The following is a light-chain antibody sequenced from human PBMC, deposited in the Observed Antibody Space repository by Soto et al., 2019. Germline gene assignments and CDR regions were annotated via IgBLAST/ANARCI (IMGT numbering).Light chain of an antibody. J-gene: IGLJ3*02. CDR1: SSDVGGYNY. CDR3: SSYRSGSVVL. V-gene: IGLV2-14*01. Sequence: QSALTQPASVSGSPGQSITISCTGTSSDVGGYNYVSWYQQHPGKAPKLVIYGVSYRPSGVSGRFPGSKFQNTASLTISGLQPEDEADYYCSSYRSGSVVLFGGGTKVTVL. CDR2: GVS.